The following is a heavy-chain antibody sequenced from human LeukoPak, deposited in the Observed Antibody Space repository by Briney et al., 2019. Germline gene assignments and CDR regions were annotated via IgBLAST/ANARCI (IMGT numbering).Heavy chain of an antibody. CDR2: IYYSGST. Sequence: PAGTLSLTCTVSGGAISSYYLSWIRQPPGKGLEWIGYIYYSGSTNYNPSLKSRVTISVDTSKNQFSLKLSSVTAADTAVYYCARHSHGVGYCSGGSCYYYYYGMDVWGQGTTVTVSS. CDR1: GGAISSYY. D-gene: IGHD2-15*01. V-gene: IGHV4-59*08. J-gene: IGHJ6*02. CDR3: ARHSHGVGYCSGGSCYYYYYGMDV.